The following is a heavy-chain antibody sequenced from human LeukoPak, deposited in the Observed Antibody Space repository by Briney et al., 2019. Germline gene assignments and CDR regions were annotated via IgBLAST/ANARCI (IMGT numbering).Heavy chain of an antibody. CDR2: IWYDGSNK. CDR3: AKDKDYGYYMDV. Sequence: GGSLRLSCAASGITFSSHGMHWVRQAPGKGLECVAFIWYDGSNKNYADSVKGRFTISRDNSKNTLYLQMNSLRAEDTAVYYCAKDKDYGYYMDVWGKGTTVTVSS. J-gene: IGHJ6*03. CDR1: GITFSSHG. V-gene: IGHV3-30*02. D-gene: IGHD3-16*01.